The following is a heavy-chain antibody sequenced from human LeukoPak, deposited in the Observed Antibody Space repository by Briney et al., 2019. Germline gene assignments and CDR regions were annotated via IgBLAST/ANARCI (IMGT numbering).Heavy chain of an antibody. D-gene: IGHD4-17*01. V-gene: IGHV1-46*01. CDR1: GYTFTNYY. Sequence: GASVKVSCKASGYTFTNYYIHWVRQAPGQGLEWMGLISPSGGGIIYAQRFQGRVTMTRDTSTSTVYMDLNSLRSEDTAVYYCARSPITVTHEIDHWGQGTLVTVSS. J-gene: IGHJ4*02. CDR3: ARSPITVTHEIDH. CDR2: ISPSGGGI.